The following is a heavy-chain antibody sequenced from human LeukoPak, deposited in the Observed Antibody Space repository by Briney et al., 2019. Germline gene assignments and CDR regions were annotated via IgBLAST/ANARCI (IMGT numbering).Heavy chain of an antibody. CDR1: VYTFTGYY. V-gene: IGHV1-2*02. J-gene: IGHJ4*02. CDR3: ARDWGAAAGVVDY. CDR2: INPNSGGT. D-gene: IGHD6-13*01. Sequence: GASVKVSCKASVYTFTGYYIHWVRQAPGQGLEWMGWINPNSGGTNYAQKFQGRVTMTRDTSISTAYMELSRLRSDDTAVYYCARDWGAAAGVVDYWGQGTLVTVSS.